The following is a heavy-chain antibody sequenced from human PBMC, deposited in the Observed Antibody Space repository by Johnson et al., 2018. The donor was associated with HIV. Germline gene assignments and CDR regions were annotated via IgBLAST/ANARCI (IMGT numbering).Heavy chain of an antibody. Sequence: EVQLVESGGGLVQPGGSLRLSCAASGFTFGDYSMQWVRQAPGKGLEWVSGISWNSGRIGYADSVKGRFTISRDNAKNSVYLQMNSLRSEDTALYYCAKDWGDSGYFCGAFDIWGQGTMVTVSS. CDR2: ISWNSGRI. CDR3: AKDWGDSGYFCGAFDI. J-gene: IGHJ3*02. D-gene: IGHD3-22*01. V-gene: IGHV3-9*01. CDR1: GFTFGDYS.